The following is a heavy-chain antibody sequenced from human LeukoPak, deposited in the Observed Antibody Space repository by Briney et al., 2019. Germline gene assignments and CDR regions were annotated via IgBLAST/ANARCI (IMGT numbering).Heavy chain of an antibody. J-gene: IGHJ3*02. CDR2: NSGST. CDR3: ARGRGYGGNYLRSFDI. CDR1: GDSLSDYF. Sequence: SETLSLTCTVSGDSLSDYFWSWIRQPPGKGLEWIGYNSGSTNYNASLKSRVTMLLVRSKNQFSLKLSSVTAADTAVYYCARGRGYGGNYLRSFDIWGQGTMVTVSS. V-gene: IGHV4-59*08. D-gene: IGHD1-26*01.